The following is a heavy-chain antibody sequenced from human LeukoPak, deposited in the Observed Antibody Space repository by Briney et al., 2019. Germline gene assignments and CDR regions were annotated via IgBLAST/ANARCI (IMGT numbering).Heavy chain of an antibody. CDR3: ASLVVRGVIRAFDI. J-gene: IGHJ3*02. CDR2: IYYRGST. CDR1: GGSISSGGYY. Sequence: SETLSLTCTVSGGSISSGGYYWSWIRQHPGKGLEWIGYIYYRGSTYYNPSLKSRVTISVDTSKNQFSLKLSSVTAAETAVYYCASLVVRGVIRAFDIWGQGTMVTVSS. V-gene: IGHV4-31*03. D-gene: IGHD3-10*01.